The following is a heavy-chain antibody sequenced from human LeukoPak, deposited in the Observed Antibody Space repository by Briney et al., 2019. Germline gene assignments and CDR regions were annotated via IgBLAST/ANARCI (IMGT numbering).Heavy chain of an antibody. CDR3: ARENGENGFDY. D-gene: IGHD3-10*01. V-gene: IGHV3-48*03. J-gene: IGHJ4*02. CDR2: IGDSGSSI. CDR1: GFTFSSSE. Sequence: PGGSLRLSCAASGFTFSSSEMNWVRQSPGKGLEWVSYIGDSGSSIYYADSVKGRFTISRDNAKNSLYLQMNSLRAEDTAIYYCARENGENGFDYWGQGTLVTVSS.